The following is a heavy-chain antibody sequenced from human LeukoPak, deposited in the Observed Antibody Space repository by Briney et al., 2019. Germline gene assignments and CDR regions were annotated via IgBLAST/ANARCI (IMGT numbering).Heavy chain of an antibody. CDR2: ISAYNDKK. Sequence: GGSVKVSCTASGYTFTSYGMSWVRQAPGQGLEWMGWISAYNDKKNYAQKLQGRVTMTKDTSKSTAYMELRSLRSDDTAVYYCARDLGGSAGIYYFDSWGQGTLVTVSS. D-gene: IGHD2-15*01. CDR1: GYTFTSYG. V-gene: IGHV1-18*01. J-gene: IGHJ4*02. CDR3: ARDLGGSAGIYYFDS.